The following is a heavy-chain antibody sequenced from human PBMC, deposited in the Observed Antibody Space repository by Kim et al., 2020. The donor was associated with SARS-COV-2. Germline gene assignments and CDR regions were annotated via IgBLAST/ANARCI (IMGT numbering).Heavy chain of an antibody. Sequence: GGSLRLSCAASGFTFGSYSMNWVRQAPGKGLEWVSGISIRSTYAVYADSLKGRITISRDNAREILYLQISGLTADDTAVYYCAREARRRVRDRESADAFGVWGQGTSLIVSS. J-gene: IGHJ3*01. V-gene: IGHV3-21*01. CDR3: AREARRRVRDRESADAFGV. CDR2: ISIRSTYA. CDR1: GFTFGSYS. D-gene: IGHD3-3*01.